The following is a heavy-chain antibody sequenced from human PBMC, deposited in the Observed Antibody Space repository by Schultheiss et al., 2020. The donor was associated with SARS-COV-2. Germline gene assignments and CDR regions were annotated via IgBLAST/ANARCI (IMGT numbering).Heavy chain of an antibody. V-gene: IGHV3-33*01. CDR1: GFTFSSYG. CDR3: AREYGGSYYAYYGMDV. Sequence: GESLKISCAASGFTFSSYGMHWVRQAPGKGLEWVAVIWYDGSNKYYADSVKGRFTIPRDNSKNTLYLQMNSLRAEDTAVYYCAREYGGSYYAYYGMDVWGQGTTVTVSS. D-gene: IGHD1-26*01. CDR2: IWYDGSNK. J-gene: IGHJ6*02.